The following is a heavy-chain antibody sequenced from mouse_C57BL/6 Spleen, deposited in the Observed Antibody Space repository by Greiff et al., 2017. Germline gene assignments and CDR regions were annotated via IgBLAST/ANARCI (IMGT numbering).Heavy chain of an antibody. Sequence: EVHLVESGGGLVKPGGSLKLSCAASGFTFSDYGMHWVRQAPEKGLEWVAYISSGSSTIYYADTVKGRFTISRDNAKNTLFLQMTSLRSEDTAMYYCARAYYYGSSYFDYWGQGTTLTVSS. CDR1: GFTFSDYG. V-gene: IGHV5-17*01. D-gene: IGHD1-1*01. CDR3: ARAYYYGSSYFDY. J-gene: IGHJ2*01. CDR2: ISSGSSTI.